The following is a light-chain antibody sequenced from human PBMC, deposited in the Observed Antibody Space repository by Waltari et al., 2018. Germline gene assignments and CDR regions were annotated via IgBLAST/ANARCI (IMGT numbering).Light chain of an antibody. J-gene: IGKJ4*01. CDR1: QSVNNK. Sequence: EIVMTQSPATLSVSPGERVTLSCRASQSVNNKLAWYQRKPGQAPRLLIYDASTRATGIPTRFSGSGSGTEFTITISSLQSEDFAVYYCQQYSDWPLTFGGGTKVEIK. CDR3: QQYSDWPLT. CDR2: DAS. V-gene: IGKV3-15*01.